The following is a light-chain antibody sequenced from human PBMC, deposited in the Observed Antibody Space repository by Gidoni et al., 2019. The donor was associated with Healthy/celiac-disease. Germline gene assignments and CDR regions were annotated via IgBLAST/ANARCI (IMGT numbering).Light chain of an antibody. CDR2: GNT. Sequence: QSVLTQPPSASGTPGQRVTISCSGSSSNIGSNTVNWYQQHPGTAPKLLIYGNTQRPSGVPDRFSGSKSGTSASLAISGLQSEDEADYYCAAWDDSLNGWVFGGGTKRTVL. CDR3: AAWDDSLNGWV. CDR1: SSNIGSNT. V-gene: IGLV1-44*01. J-gene: IGLJ3*02.